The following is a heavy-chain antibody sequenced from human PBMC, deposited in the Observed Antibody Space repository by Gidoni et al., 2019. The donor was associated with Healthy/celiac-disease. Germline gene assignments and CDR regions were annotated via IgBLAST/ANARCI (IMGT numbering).Heavy chain of an antibody. CDR2: IRYDVSNK. CDR1: GFTFSSYG. D-gene: IGHD2-21*02. J-gene: IGHJ4*02. V-gene: IGHV3-30*02. CDR3: AKDSHPYCGGDCYSGY. Sequence: QVQLVESGGGVVQPGGSLRLSCAASGFTFSSYGMHWVRQAPGKGLEWVAFIRYDVSNKYYADSVKGRFTISRDNSKNTLYLQMNSLRAEDTAVYYCAKDSHPYCGGDCYSGYWGQGTLVTVSS.